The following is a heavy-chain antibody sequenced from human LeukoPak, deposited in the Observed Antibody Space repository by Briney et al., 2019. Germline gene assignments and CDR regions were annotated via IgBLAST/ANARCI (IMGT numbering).Heavy chain of an antibody. Sequence: SVKVSCKASGGTFSSYAISWVRQAPGQGLERMGGIIPIFGTANYAQKFQGRVTITADESTSTAYMELSSLRSEDTAVYYCAKYHTAAEYFQHWGQGTLVTVSS. CDR2: IIPIFGTA. CDR3: AKYHTAAEYFQH. CDR1: GGTFSSYA. V-gene: IGHV1-69*13. J-gene: IGHJ1*01. D-gene: IGHD2-2*01.